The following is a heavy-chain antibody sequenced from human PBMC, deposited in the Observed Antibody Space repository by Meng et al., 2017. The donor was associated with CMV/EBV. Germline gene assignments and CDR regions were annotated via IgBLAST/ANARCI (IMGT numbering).Heavy chain of an antibody. CDR3: ARQIFGVVRGMDV. V-gene: IGHV3-21*01. J-gene: IGHJ6*02. D-gene: IGHD3-3*01. CDR1: GFTFSSYS. CDR2: ISSSCSYI. Sequence: GESLKISCAASGFTFSSYSMNWVRQAPGKGLEWVSSISSSCSYIYYADSVKGRFTISRDNAKNSLYLQMNSLRAEDTAVYYCARQIFGVVRGMDVWGQGTTVTVSS.